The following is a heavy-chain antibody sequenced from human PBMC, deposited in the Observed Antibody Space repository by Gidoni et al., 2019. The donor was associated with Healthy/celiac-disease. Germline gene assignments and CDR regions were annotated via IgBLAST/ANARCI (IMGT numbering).Heavy chain of an antibody. Sequence: EVQLVESGGGLVQPGGSLSLSCAASGFTFSSYWMSWVRQAPGKGLEWVANIKQDGSEKYYVDSVKGRFTISRDNAKNSLYLQMNSLRAEDTAVYYCARDRSGWYGDDAFDIWGQGTMVTVSS. CDR1: GFTFSSYW. V-gene: IGHV3-7*03. CDR3: ARDRSGWYGDDAFDI. J-gene: IGHJ3*02. D-gene: IGHD6-19*01. CDR2: IKQDGSEK.